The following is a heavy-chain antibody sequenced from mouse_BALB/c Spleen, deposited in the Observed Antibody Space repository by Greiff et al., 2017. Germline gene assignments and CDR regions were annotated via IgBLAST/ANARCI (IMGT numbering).Heavy chain of an antibody. CDR1: GYTFTSYV. CDR2: INPYNDGT. CDR3: ARAIGTTVVAPYYYAMDY. Sequence: VQLQQSGPELVKPGASVKMSCKASGYTFTSYVMHWVKQKPGQGLEWIGYINPYNDGTKYNEKFKGKATLTSDKSSSTAYMELSSLTSEDSAVYYCARAIGTTVVAPYYYAMDYWGQGTSVTVSS. V-gene: IGHV1-14*01. D-gene: IGHD1-1*01. J-gene: IGHJ4*01.